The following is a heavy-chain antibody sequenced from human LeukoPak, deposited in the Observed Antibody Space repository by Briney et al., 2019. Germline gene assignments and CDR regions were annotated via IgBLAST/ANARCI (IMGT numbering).Heavy chain of an antibody. D-gene: IGHD2-2*03. CDR1: GFTFSSYS. CDR2: IGSNSVPT. CDR3: AKHCSGYCNTASEKRFDP. J-gene: IGHJ5*02. Sequence: GGSLRLSCAASGFTFSSYSMNWVRQAPGEGLEWVSGIGSNSVPTVYADSAKGRFTISRDNSKSMLYLQMDSLRVEDTAVYYCAKHCSGYCNTASEKRFDPWGQGTLVTVSS. V-gene: IGHV3-23*01.